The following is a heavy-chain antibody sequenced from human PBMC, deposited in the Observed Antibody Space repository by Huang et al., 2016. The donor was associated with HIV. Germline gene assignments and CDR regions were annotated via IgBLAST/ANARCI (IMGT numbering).Heavy chain of an antibody. CDR3: AKDGADEEWDIDY. CDR1: GFSFSTYG. CDR2: RAYDGSNK. V-gene: IGHV3-30*18. J-gene: IGHJ4*02. D-gene: IGHD1-26*01. Sequence: VQLVESGGGVVQPGRSLRLACAASGFSFSTYGLHWVRQAPGKGLEWVAVRAYDGSNKYYAHSVKGRFTISRDTSENKVYLQMNSLRYEDTAVYYCAKDGADEEWDIDYWGQGTLVTVSS.